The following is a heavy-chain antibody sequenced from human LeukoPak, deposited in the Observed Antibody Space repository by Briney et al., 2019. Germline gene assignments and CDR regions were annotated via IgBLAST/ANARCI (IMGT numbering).Heavy chain of an antibody. V-gene: IGHV4-31*03. CDR3: ARSSGWRDAFDF. CDR2: TYNSGNT. J-gene: IGHJ3*01. Sequence: ASETLSLTCSVSGGSISISDFYWDWSRQRPGKGLEWIVYTYNSGNTYYNPSFGSRVTISTDTSMNQFFLKSHSVTAADTAVYYCARSSGWRDAFDFWGRGTMVTVSS. CDR1: GGSISISDFY. D-gene: IGHD6-19*01.